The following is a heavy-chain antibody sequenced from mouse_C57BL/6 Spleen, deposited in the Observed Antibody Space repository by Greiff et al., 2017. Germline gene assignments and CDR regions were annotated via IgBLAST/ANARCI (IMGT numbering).Heavy chain of an antibody. CDR3: YGSSSWFAY. CDR1: GYAFSSSW. D-gene: IGHD1-1*01. J-gene: IGHJ3*01. V-gene: IGHV1-82*01. CDR2: IYPGDGDT. Sequence: QVQLQQSGPELVKPGASVKISCKASGYAFSSSWMNWVKQRPGKGLEWIGRIYPGDGDTNYNGKFKGKATLTADKSSSTAYMQLSSLTSEDSAVYFCYGSSSWFAYWGQGTLVTVSA.